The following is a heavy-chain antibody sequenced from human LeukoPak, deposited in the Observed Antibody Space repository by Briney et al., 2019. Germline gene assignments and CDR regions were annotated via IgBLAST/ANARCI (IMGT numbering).Heavy chain of an antibody. D-gene: IGHD3-10*01. CDR3: ARVADGVLLWFGELNV. Sequence: PGGSLRLSCAASGFTVSSNYVSWVRQAPGKGLEWVSVIYSGGSTYYADSVKGRFTISRDNAKNSLYLQMNSLRAEDTAVYYCARVADGVLLWFGELNVWGKGTTVTVSS. CDR2: IYSGGST. J-gene: IGHJ6*04. V-gene: IGHV3-53*01. CDR1: GFTVSSNY.